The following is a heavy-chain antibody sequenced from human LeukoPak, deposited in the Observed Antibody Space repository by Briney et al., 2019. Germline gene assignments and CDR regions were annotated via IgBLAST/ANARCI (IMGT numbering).Heavy chain of an antibody. CDR1: GFTFSSYW. CDR2: IKQDGSEK. D-gene: IGHD1-26*01. V-gene: IGHV3-7*04. CDR3: ARAAATQGPDYFDY. J-gene: IGHJ4*02. Sequence: GGSLRLSCAASGFTFSSYWMSWVRQAPGKGLEWVANIKQDGSEKYYVDSVKGRFIISRDNAKNSLYLQMNSLRAEDTAVYYCARAAATQGPDYFDYWGQGTLVTVSS.